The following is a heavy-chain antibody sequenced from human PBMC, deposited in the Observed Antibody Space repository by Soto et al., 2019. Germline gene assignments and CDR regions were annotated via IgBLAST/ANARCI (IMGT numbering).Heavy chain of an antibody. Sequence: GGSLRLSCAASGFTFSSYSMNWVRQAPGKGLEWVSSISSSSSYIYYADSVKGRFTISRDNAKNSLYLQMNSLRAEDTAVYYCARDGGYYYYDSTVGADYWGQGTLVTVSS. V-gene: IGHV3-21*01. D-gene: IGHD3-22*01. J-gene: IGHJ4*02. CDR2: ISSSSSYI. CDR1: GFTFSSYS. CDR3: ARDGGYYYYDSTVGADY.